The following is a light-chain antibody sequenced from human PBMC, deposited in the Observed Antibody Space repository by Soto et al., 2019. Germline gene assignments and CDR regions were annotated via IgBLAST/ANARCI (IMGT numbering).Light chain of an antibody. CDR1: QSVDSSY. Sequence: EMGLTRSPGTLSLSPGERATLSCRAGQSVDSSYLAWYQQKPGQAPRLLIYATSTRAAGTPDRFSGSGSGTDFTLTITRLEPEDFAVYYCQQYGDSPKYTFAQGTKVDIK. CDR3: QQYGDSPKYT. CDR2: ATS. J-gene: IGKJ2*01. V-gene: IGKV3-20*01.